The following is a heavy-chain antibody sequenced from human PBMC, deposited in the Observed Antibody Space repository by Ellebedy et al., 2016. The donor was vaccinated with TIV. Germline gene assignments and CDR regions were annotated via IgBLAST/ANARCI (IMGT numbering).Heavy chain of an antibody. Sequence: GGSLRLXXAASGFTFSSYSMNWVRQAPGKGLEWVSYISSSSSTIYYADSVKGRFTISRDNAKNSLYLQMNSLRDEDTALDYFAGDCIGVGGRYGMEVLGQGTTVTVSS. D-gene: IGHD6-19*01. CDR3: AGDCIGVGGRYGMEV. J-gene: IGHJ6*01. CDR2: ISSSSSTI. V-gene: IGHV3-48*02. CDR1: GFTFSSYS.